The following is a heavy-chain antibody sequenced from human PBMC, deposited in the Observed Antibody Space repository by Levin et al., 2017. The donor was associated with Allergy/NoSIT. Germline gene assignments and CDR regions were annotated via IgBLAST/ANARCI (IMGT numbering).Heavy chain of an antibody. CDR1: GGTFSTYV. J-gene: IGHJ5*02. D-gene: IGHD6-19*01. CDR2: IVPIFATA. V-gene: IGHV1-69*13. CDR3: ASDRGLLGSSAWDFHP. Sequence: SVKVSCKASGGTFSTYVITWVRQAPGQGLEWMGGIVPIFATANYAQKFQGRVTITADESTSTAYMELSSLRSEDTAVYYCASDRGLLGSSAWDFHPWGQGTLVTVSS.